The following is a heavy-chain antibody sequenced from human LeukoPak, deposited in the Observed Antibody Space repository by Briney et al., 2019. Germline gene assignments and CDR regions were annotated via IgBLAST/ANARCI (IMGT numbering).Heavy chain of an antibody. V-gene: IGHV4-4*07. CDR2: IYTSGST. J-gene: IGHJ5*02. CDR3: AGHYDVMTSYPPTQLFDP. Sequence: SETLSLTCTVSGYSISSGYYWSWIRQPAGKGLEWIGRIYTSGSTNYNPSLKSRVTMSVDTSKNQFSLKLNSVTAAHTAMYFWAGHYDVMTSYPPTQLFDPWGQGTLVTVSS. CDR1: GYSISSGYY. D-gene: IGHD3-9*01.